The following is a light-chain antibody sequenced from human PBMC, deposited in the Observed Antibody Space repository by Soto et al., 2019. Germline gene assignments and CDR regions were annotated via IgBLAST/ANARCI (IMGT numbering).Light chain of an antibody. J-gene: IGLJ2*01. CDR3: CSYAGTYTPVV. V-gene: IGLV2-11*01. CDR1: SSEVGGYNY. CDR2: DVS. Sequence: QSVLTQPRSVSGSPGQSVTISCAGTSSEVGGYNYVSWYQQYPGKAPKLMISDVSKRPSGVPDRFSGSKSGNTASLTISGLQPEDEADYYCCSYAGTYTPVVFGGGTKLTVL.